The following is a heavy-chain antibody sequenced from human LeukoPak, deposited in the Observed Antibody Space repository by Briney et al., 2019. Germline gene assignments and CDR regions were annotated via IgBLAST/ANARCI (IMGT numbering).Heavy chain of an antibody. Sequence: GGSPRLSCAASGFTFSSYSMNWVRQAPGKGLEWVSSISSSSSYIYYADSVKGRFTISRDNAKNSLYLQMNSLRAEDTAVYYCARDDIVVVPAASYFDYWGQGILVTVSS. V-gene: IGHV3-21*01. CDR1: GFTFSSYS. J-gene: IGHJ4*02. CDR2: ISSSSSYI. D-gene: IGHD2-2*01. CDR3: ARDDIVVVPAASYFDY.